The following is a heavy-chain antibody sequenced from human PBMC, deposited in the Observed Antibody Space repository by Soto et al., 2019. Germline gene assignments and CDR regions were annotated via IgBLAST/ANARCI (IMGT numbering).Heavy chain of an antibody. CDR3: ARFRAWGIAAAGDWWYYYGMDV. V-gene: IGHV4-34*01. CDR2: INHSGST. Sequence: PSETLSLTCAVYGGSFSGYYWSWIRQPPGKGLEWIGEINHSGSTNYNPSLKSRVTISVDTSKNQFSLKLSSVTAADTAVYYCARFRAWGIAAAGDWWYYYGMDVWGQGTTVTVSS. D-gene: IGHD6-13*01. CDR1: GGSFSGYY. J-gene: IGHJ6*02.